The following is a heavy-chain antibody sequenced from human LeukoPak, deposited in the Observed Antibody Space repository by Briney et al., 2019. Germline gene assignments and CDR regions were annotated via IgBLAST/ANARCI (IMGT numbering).Heavy chain of an antibody. V-gene: IGHV3-74*01. CDR3: AQGYEQRSSGWIVYYYYGMDV. CDR1: GFTFSTYW. D-gene: IGHD6-19*01. J-gene: IGHJ6*02. CDR2: IISDGSST. Sequence: GGSLRLSCAASGFTFSTYWMHWVRQAPGKGLVWVSHIISDGSSTSYADSVKGRFTISRDNAKNTLYLQMNSLRAEDTAVYYCAQGYEQRSSGWIVYYYYGMDVWGQGTTVTVSS.